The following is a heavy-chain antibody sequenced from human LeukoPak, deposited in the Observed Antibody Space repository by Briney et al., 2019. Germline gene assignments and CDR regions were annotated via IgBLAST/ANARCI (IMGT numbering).Heavy chain of an antibody. J-gene: IGHJ4*02. CDR2: ISGSGGST. CDR1: GFTIRYNY. V-gene: IGHV3-23*01. D-gene: IGHD6-19*01. CDR3: ANLPIAVAGTMVY. Sequence: GGSLRLSCAASGFTIRYNYMTWVRQAPGKGLEWVSAISGSGGSTYYADSVKGRFTISRDNSKNTLYLQMNSLRAEDTAVYYCANLPIAVAGTMVYWGQGTLVTVSS.